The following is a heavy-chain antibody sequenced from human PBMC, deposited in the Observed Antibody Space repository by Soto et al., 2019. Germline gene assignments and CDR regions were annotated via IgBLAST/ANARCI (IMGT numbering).Heavy chain of an antibody. CDR2: MSGDGRT. J-gene: IGHJ4*02. CDR3: VKWHTSNFDSLPFTRFDF. Sequence: GGSLRLSCVGSGFTFSDSVMAWVRQAPGKGLEWLSVMSGDGRTRYALSVTGRFTISRDNSKNTLYLQMRSLRAEDAAAYYCVKWHTSNFDSLPFTRFDFWGQGTQVSVYS. D-gene: IGHD3-22*01. CDR1: GFTFSDSV. V-gene: IGHV3-23*01.